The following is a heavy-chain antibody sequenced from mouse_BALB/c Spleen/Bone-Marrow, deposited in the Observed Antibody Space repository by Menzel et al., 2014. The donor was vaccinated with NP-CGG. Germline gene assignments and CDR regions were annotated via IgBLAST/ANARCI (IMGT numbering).Heavy chain of an antibody. CDR3: ARYNAYDWYFDV. CDR1: GYTFTSYW. D-gene: IGHD2-2*01. J-gene: IGHJ1*01. Sequence: VQLQQSGAELVKPGASVKLSCKASGYTFTSYWMHWMKQRPGQGLEWIGEINPSNGRSNYSEKFKSKATLTVDKSSSTTYMQLSSLTSEDSAVYYCARYNAYDWYFDVWGAGTTVTVYS. V-gene: IGHV1S81*02. CDR2: INPSNGRS.